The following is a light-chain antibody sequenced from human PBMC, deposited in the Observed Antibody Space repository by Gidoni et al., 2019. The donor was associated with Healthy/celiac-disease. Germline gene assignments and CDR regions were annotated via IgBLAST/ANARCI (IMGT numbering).Light chain of an antibody. V-gene: IGKV3-20*01. J-gene: IGKJ3*01. CDR3: QQYGSSWIT. CDR1: QSVSSSY. CDR2: GAS. Sequence: EIVLTQSPGTLSLSPGERATLSCRASQSVSSSYLAWYQQKPGQAPRLLIYGASSRATGIPDRFSGSGSGTDFTLTISRLEPEDFAVYYCQQYGSSWITFGPXTKVDIK.